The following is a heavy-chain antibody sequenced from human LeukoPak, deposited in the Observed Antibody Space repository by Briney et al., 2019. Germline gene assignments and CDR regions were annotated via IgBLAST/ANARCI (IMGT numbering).Heavy chain of an antibody. Sequence: SETLSLTCTVSGGSVSSGSYYWSWIRQPPGKGLEWIGHIYHTGSTNYNPSLKSRVTISLDTSKNQFSLKLTSVSAADTAVYYCARDVRTINVLTGYYRPYYFDYWGQGTLATVSS. CDR2: IYHTGST. J-gene: IGHJ4*02. V-gene: IGHV4-61*01. CDR1: GGSVSSGSYY. CDR3: ARDVRTINVLTGYYRPYYFDY. D-gene: IGHD3-9*01.